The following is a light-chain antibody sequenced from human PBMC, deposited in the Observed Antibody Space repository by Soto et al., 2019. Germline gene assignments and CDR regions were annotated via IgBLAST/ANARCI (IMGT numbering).Light chain of an antibody. CDR3: GSYVGSRSFV. V-gene: IGLV2-14*03. Sequence: QSALTQPASVSGSPGQSITISCTGTSSDVGGYNFVSWYQQHPGKAPKLMIYEVTSRPSGVSNRFSGSKSGNTASLTISGLQAEDEADYYCGSYVGSRSFVFGAGTKFTVL. CDR2: EVT. CDR1: SSDVGGYNF. J-gene: IGLJ3*02.